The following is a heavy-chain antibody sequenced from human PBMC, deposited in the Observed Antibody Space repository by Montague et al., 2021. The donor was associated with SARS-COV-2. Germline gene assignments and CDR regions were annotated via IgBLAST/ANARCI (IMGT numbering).Heavy chain of an antibody. V-gene: IGHV4-39*07. CDR2: VDYSGLT. Sequence: SETLSLTCAVYGGSFSSHNYFWAWIRQPPGKGLEWIGSVDYSGLTFYNPSLESRVTISVDTSKKQFSLKVNSVTAADTAVYYCAKDGEALAWGTFDIWGQGTMVTVSS. CDR3: AKDGEALAWGTFDI. D-gene: IGHD3-10*01. CDR1: GGSFSSHNYF. J-gene: IGHJ3*02.